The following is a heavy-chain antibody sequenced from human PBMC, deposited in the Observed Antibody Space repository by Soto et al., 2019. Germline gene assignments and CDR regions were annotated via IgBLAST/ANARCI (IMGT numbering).Heavy chain of an antibody. CDR3: ARDPWAADY. Sequence: EVRLVESGGGLVQPGGSLRLSCAASGFTVSTKYMSWVRQAPGKGLEWVSAIYSGGSTFYADSVRGRFTISRDNSKNTVNLQMNSLRAEDTAVYYCARDPWAADYWGQGTLVTVSS. CDR1: GFTVSTKY. CDR2: IYSGGST. D-gene: IGHD3-16*01. J-gene: IGHJ4*02. V-gene: IGHV3-66*01.